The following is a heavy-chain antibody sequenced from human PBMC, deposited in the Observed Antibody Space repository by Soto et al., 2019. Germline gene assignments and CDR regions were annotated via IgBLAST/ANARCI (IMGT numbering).Heavy chain of an antibody. CDR2: MNPNSGNT. CDR1: GYTFTSYD. CDR3: ARGLGDSSGWYYYYYYGRDV. J-gene: IGHJ6*02. D-gene: IGHD6-19*01. Sequence: QVQLVQSGAEVKKPGASVKVSCKASGYTFTSYDINWVRQATGQGLEWMGWMNPNSGNTGYAQKFQGRVTMTRNTSISTAYMALSSLRSEDTAVYYCARGLGDSSGWYYYYYYGRDVWGQGTTVTVSS. V-gene: IGHV1-8*01.